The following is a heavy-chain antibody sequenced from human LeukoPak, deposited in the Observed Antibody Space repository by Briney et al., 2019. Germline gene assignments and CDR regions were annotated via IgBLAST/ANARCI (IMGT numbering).Heavy chain of an antibody. CDR2: IYSSGTT. V-gene: IGHV4-4*07. D-gene: IGHD5-24*01. CDR1: GGSINFNH. Sequence: SETLSLTCSVSGGSINFNHWTWIRQPAGKGLEWIGRIYSSGTTNYNPSLNSRLTMSVDTSKNQVSLELTSVTAAETAGYYCTRGARDDYKDIDAFDIWGQGTMVSVSS. J-gene: IGHJ3*02. CDR3: TRGARDDYKDIDAFDI.